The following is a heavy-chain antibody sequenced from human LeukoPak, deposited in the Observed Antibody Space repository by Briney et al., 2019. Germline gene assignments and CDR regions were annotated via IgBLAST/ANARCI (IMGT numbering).Heavy chain of an antibody. Sequence: SETLSLTCTVSGGSISSSSYYWGWIRQPPGKGLEWIGSIYYSGSTYYNPSLKSRVTISVDTSKNQFSLKLSSVTAADTAVYYCARAAGYCSGGSCYPSGEYFQHWGQGTLVTVSS. CDR3: ARAAGYCSGGSCYPSGEYFQH. CDR2: IYYSGST. J-gene: IGHJ1*01. CDR1: GGSISSSSYY. V-gene: IGHV4-39*07. D-gene: IGHD2-15*01.